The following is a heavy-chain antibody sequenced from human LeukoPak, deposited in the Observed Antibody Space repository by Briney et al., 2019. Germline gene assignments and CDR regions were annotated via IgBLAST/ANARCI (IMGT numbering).Heavy chain of an antibody. CDR2: IYHSGNT. J-gene: IGHJ5*02. CDR3: ARQGGSYWDWFDP. Sequence: PSETLSLTCTVSGGSISSSSYSWGWIRQPPGKGLDWIGSIYHSGNTYYNPSLKSRVTISVDTSKNQFSLKLSSVTAADTAVYYCARQGGSYWDWFDPWGQGTLVTVSS. CDR1: GGSISSSSYS. D-gene: IGHD2-15*01. V-gene: IGHV4-39*01.